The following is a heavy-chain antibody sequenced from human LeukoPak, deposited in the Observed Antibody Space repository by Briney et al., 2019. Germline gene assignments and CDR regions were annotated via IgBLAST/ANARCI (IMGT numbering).Heavy chain of an antibody. J-gene: IGHJ6*02. Sequence: ASVKVSCKVSGYTLTELSMHWVRQAPGKGLEWMGGFDPEDGETIYAQKFQGRVTMTEDTSTDTAYMELSSLRSEDTAVYYCATELSVAGYYYYGMDVWGQGTTVTVSS. D-gene: IGHD6-19*01. CDR1: GYTLTELS. CDR3: ATELSVAGYYYYGMDV. V-gene: IGHV1-24*01. CDR2: FDPEDGET.